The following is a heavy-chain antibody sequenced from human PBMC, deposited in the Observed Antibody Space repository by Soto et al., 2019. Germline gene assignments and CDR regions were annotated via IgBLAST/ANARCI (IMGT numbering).Heavy chain of an antibody. V-gene: IGHV2-5*02. CDR1: GFSLTTSGVS. D-gene: IGHD3-3*01. Sequence: QITLNESGPTQVKPRQTLTLTCTFSGFSLTTSGVSVGWIRQSPGQAPEWLTLIYWDDDKRYSPSMKSRLTITKDTSKNQVVLTMADLDPADTATYYCAHRVLRTVFGLVTTTAIYFDFWGQGTPVAVTS. J-gene: IGHJ4*02. CDR3: AHRVLRTVFGLVTTTAIYFDF. CDR2: IYWDDDK.